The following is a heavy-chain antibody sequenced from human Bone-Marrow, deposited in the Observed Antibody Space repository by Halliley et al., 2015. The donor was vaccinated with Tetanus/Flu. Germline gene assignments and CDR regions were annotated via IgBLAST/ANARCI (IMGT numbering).Heavy chain of an antibody. V-gene: IGHV1-69*01. CDR3: ARRYCSSTSCYIFEGGGFDP. CDR1: GGSLNNYA. D-gene: IGHD2-2*02. J-gene: IGHJ5*02. Sequence: QLVQSGAEVKTPGSSVTVSCRASGGSLNNYAINWVRQAPGQGLEWMGEIIPIFGTPKYAPKFQGRVTITADESTSTVFMEVTRLRPEDTAVYYCARRYCSSTSCYIFEGGGFDPWGQGTLVTVSS. CDR2: IIPIFGTP.